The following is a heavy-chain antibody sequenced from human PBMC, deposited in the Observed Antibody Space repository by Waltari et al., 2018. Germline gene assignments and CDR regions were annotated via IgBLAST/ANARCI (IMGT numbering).Heavy chain of an antibody. D-gene: IGHD6-13*01. J-gene: IGHJ6*02. CDR3: AREYSRICFHALDG. V-gene: IGHV3-33*05. Sequence: QVHVVESGGGVVQPGGSLRLSCAASGFTLGNYGMHWVRQAPGKGLEGVAGKKYDGSIKNYADSVKGRFTISRENSKNTLYLEMKSLRAEDTAVYYCAREYSRICFHALDGWGQGTAVTVSS. CDR1: GFTLGNYG. CDR2: KKYDGSIK.